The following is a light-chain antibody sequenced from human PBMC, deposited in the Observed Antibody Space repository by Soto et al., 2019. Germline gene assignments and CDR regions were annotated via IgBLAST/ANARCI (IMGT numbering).Light chain of an antibody. V-gene: IGLV1-47*01. CDR1: SSNIGSKY. J-gene: IGLJ2*01. CDR3: AAWDSGVSGPA. CDR2: RNN. Sequence: QSVLTQPPSASGTPGQRVTISCSGSSSNIGSKYVYWYQQLPGTAPKLLMYRNNQRPSGVPDRFSGSKSGTAASLAISGLRYEDEADYYCAAWDSGVSGPAFGGGTRLTVL.